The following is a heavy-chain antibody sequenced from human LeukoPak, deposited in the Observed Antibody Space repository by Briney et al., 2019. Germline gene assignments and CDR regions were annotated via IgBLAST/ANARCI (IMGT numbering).Heavy chain of an antibody. D-gene: IGHD5-24*01. CDR3: AKDLRGVGDGLDAFAI. J-gene: IGHJ3*02. CDR1: GFTFGSYA. V-gene: IGHV3-23*01. CDR2: ISGSGATT. Sequence: PGGSLRLSCAVSGFTFGSYAMSWVRQAPGKGLDWVSSISGSGATTYYADSVKGRFTISRDNSKNTLYLQINSLRAEDTAVYYCAKDLRGVGDGLDAFAIWGQGTMVTVSS.